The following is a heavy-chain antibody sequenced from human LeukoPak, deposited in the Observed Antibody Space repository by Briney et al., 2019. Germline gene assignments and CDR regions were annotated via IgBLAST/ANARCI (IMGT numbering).Heavy chain of an antibody. J-gene: IGHJ1*01. V-gene: IGHV4-59*12. Sequence: SETLSLTCTVSGGSISSYYWSWIRQPPGKGLEWIGSIYYSGSTYYNPSLKSRVTISVDTSKNQFSLKLSSVTAADTAVYYCARELYFQHWGQGTLVTVSS. CDR3: ARELYFQH. CDR2: IYYSGST. CDR1: GGSISSYY.